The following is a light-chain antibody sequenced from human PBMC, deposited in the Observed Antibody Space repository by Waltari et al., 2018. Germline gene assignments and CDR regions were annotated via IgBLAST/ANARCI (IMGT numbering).Light chain of an antibody. V-gene: IGLV2-11*01. J-gene: IGLJ2*01. CDR3: CSYAGSYTFYVV. Sequence: QSALTQPRSVSGSPGQSVTIFCTGTSSDVGGYNYVSWYQQHPGKAPKLMIYDVSKRPAGVPDRFSGSKSGNTASLTISGLQAEDEADYYCCSYAGSYTFYVVFGGGTKLTVL. CDR2: DVS. CDR1: SSDVGGYNY.